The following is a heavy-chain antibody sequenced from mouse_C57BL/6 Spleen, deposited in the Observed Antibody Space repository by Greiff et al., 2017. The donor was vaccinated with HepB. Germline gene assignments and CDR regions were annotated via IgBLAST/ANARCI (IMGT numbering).Heavy chain of an antibody. V-gene: IGHV5-6*02. Sequence: DVMLVESGGDLVKPGGSLKLSCAASGFTFSSYGMSWVRQTPDKRLEWVATISSGGSYTYYPDSVKGRFTISRDNAKNTLYLQMSSLKSEDTAMYYCARAYDYDGYYAMDYWGQGTSVTVSS. CDR2: ISSGGSYT. D-gene: IGHD2-4*01. CDR3: ARAYDYDGYYAMDY. J-gene: IGHJ4*01. CDR1: GFTFSSYG.